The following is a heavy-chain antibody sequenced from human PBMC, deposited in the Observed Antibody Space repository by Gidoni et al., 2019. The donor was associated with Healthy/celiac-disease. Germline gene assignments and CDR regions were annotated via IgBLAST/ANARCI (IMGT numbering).Heavy chain of an antibody. D-gene: IGHD2-15*01. J-gene: IGHJ6*02. CDR1: GGTFRSYA. Sequence: QVQLVQSGAEVKKPGSSVQVSCKASGGTFRSYAIRWVRQAPGQGLEWMGGIIPICGTANYAQKFQGRGTITADESTSTAYMELSSLRSEDTAVYYCARGVLGYCSGGSCYDYYYYGMDVWGQGTTVTVSS. CDR3: ARGVLGYCSGGSCYDYYYYGMDV. V-gene: IGHV1-69*01. CDR2: IIPICGTA.